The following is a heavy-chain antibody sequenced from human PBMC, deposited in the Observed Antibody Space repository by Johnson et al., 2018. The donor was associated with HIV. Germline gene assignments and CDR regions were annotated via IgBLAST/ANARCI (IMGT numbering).Heavy chain of an antibody. D-gene: IGHD3-9*01. CDR2: ISSSGSTI. V-gene: IGHV3-11*04. J-gene: IGHJ3*02. CDR3: ASRVLRYFDWLSSPDAFDI. Sequence: QVQLVESGGGLVKPGGSLRLSCAVSGFTFSDYYMSWIRQAPGKGLEWVSYISSSGSTIYYADSVKGRFTLSRDNAKNSLYLQMNSLRAEDTAVYYCASRVLRYFDWLSSPDAFDIWGQGTMVTVSS. CDR1: GFTFSDYY.